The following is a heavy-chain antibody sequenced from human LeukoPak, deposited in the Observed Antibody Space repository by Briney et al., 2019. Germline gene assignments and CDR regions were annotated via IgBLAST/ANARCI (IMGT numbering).Heavy chain of an antibody. V-gene: IGHV3-23*01. CDR2: ISGSAGST. J-gene: IGHJ4*02. CDR1: GFTFSSYA. CDR3: AKDRRDGYNLFDY. Sequence: GGSLRLSCAASGFTFSSYAMSWVRQAPGKGLEWVSAISGSAGSTYFADSVQGRFTISRDNSKNTLYLQMNSLRAEDTAVYYCAKDRRDGYNLFDYWGRGTLVTVSS. D-gene: IGHD5-24*01.